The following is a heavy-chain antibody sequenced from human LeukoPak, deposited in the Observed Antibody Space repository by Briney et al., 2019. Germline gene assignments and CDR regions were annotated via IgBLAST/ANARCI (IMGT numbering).Heavy chain of an antibody. CDR2: IIPIFGTA. D-gene: IGHD3-22*01. J-gene: IGHJ5*02. CDR1: GGTFSSYA. CDR3: ARGTTPVYYEGGWNWFDP. Sequence: ASVKVSCKASGGTFSSYAISWVRQAPGQGLEWMGRIIPIFGTANYAQKFQGRVTITTDESTSTAYMELSSLRSEDTAVYYCARGTTPVYYEGGWNWFDPWGQGTLVTVSS. V-gene: IGHV1-69*05.